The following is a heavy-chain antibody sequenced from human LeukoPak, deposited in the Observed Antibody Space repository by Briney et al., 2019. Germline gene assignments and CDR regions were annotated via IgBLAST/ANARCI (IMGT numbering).Heavy chain of an antibody. J-gene: IGHJ3*02. V-gene: IGHV1-69*04. CDR1: GGTFSSYA. D-gene: IGHD6-13*01. CDR3: AMDSSSWMEDAFDI. Sequence: GASVKVSCKASGGTFSSYAISWVRQAPGQGLEWMGRIIPILGIANYAQKFQGRVTITADKSTSTAHMELSSLRSEDTAVYYCAMDSSSWMEDAFDIWGQGTMVTVSS. CDR2: IIPILGIA.